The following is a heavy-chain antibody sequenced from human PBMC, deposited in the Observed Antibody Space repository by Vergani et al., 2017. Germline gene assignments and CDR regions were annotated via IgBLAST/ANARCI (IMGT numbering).Heavy chain of an antibody. CDR2: IYSGGST. J-gene: IGHJ5*01. CDR3: ARMVPNYGDYNGFDY. Sequence: EVQLVESGGGLVQPGGSLRLSCAASGFTVSSNYMSWVRQAPGKGLEWVSVIYSGGSTYYADSVKGRFTISRHNSKNTLYLQMNSLRAEDTAVYYCARMVPNYGDYNGFDYWGQGTLVTVSS. D-gene: IGHD4-17*01. V-gene: IGHV3-53*04. CDR1: GFTVSSNY.